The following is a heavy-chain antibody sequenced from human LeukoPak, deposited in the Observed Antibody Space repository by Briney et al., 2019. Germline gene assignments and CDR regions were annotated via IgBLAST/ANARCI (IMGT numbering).Heavy chain of an antibody. CDR2: TWYDGSYK. Sequence: GGSLRLSCAASGFTFSTYGMHWVRQAPGKRLEWVAVTWYDGSYKYYGDSVKGRFTISRDNAKNSLYLQMDSLRVEDTAVYYCAKGKRYPDYWGQGTLVTVSS. D-gene: IGHD1-1*01. CDR1: GFTFSTYG. V-gene: IGHV3-33*03. J-gene: IGHJ4*02. CDR3: AKGKRYPDY.